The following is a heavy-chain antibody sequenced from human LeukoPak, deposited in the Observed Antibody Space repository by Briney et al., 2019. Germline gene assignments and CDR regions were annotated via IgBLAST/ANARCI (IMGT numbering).Heavy chain of an antibody. V-gene: IGHV3-21*01. CDR1: GFTFSSHS. CDR3: AREDFIAAAGT. D-gene: IGHD6-13*01. Sequence: PGGSLRLSCAASGFTFSSHSMNWVRQAPGKGLEWVSSISSSSSYIYYADSVKGRFTISRDNAKNSLYLQMNSLRAEDTAVYYCAREDFIAAAGTWGQGTLVTVSS. J-gene: IGHJ4*02. CDR2: ISSSSSYI.